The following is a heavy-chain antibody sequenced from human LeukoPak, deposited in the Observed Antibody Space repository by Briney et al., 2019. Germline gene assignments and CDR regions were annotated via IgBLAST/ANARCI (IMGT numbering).Heavy chain of an antibody. Sequence: GGSLRLSCAASGFTFSRYAMSWVRQAPGKGLEWVSAIIGSGSSTYYADSVKGRFTISRDNSKNTLFLQMNSLRAEDTAVYYCAKDRAQQLVLDFWGQGTLVTVSS. CDR2: IIGSGSST. D-gene: IGHD6-13*01. V-gene: IGHV3-23*01. J-gene: IGHJ4*02. CDR3: AKDRAQQLVLDF. CDR1: GFTFSRYA.